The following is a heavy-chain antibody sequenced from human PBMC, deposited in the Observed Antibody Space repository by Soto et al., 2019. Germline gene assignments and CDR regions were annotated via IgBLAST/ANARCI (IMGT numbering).Heavy chain of an antibody. CDR1: GGTFSSYT. CDR3: ARDGYDPYYFDY. J-gene: IGHJ4*02. V-gene: IGHV1-69*04. CDR2: IIPILGIA. Sequence: SVKVSCKASGGTFSSYTISWVRQTPGQGLEWMGRIIPILGIANYAQKFQGRVTITADKSTSTAYMELSSLRSEVTAVYYCARDGYDPYYFDYWGQGTLVTVSS. D-gene: IGHD5-12*01.